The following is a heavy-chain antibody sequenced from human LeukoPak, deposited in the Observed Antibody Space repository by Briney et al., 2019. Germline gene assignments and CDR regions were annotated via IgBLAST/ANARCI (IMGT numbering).Heavy chain of an antibody. D-gene: IGHD6-19*01. CDR3: ARDESIAVAGSAFDI. CDR1: GFTFSSYG. V-gene: IGHV3-30*03. J-gene: IGHJ3*02. Sequence: PGGSLRLSCAASGFTFSSYGMHWVRQAPGKGLEWVAVISYDGSNKYYADSVKGRFTISRDNSKNTLYLQMNSLRAEDTAVYYCARDESIAVAGSAFDIWGQGTMVTVSS. CDR2: ISYDGSNK.